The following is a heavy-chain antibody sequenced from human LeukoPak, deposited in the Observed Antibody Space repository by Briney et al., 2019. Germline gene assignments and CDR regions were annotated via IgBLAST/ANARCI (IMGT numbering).Heavy chain of an antibody. D-gene: IGHD3-10*01. CDR3: TTSGDAANAFDI. CDR2: IRSKANSYAT. CDR1: GFTFSGSA. V-gene: IGHV3-73*01. J-gene: IGHJ3*02. Sequence: GGSLTLSCAASGFTFSGSAMHWVLQASGKGLEWVGRIRSKANSYATAYAASVKGRFTISRDDSKNTAYLQMNSLKTEDTAVYYCTTSGDAANAFDIWGQGTMVTVSS.